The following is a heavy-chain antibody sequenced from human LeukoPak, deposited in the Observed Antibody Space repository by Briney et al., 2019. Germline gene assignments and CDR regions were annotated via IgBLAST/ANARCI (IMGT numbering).Heavy chain of an antibody. CDR3: ARSLFWSGYLLDY. CDR2: IIPIFGTA. V-gene: IGHV1-69*13. CDR1: GGTFSSYA. J-gene: IGHJ4*02. D-gene: IGHD3-3*01. Sequence: SVKVSCKASGGTFSSYAISWVRQAPGQGLEWMGGIIPIFGTANYAQKFQGRVTITADESTSTAYMELSSLRSEDTAVYYCARSLFWSGYLLDYWGQGTLVTVSS.